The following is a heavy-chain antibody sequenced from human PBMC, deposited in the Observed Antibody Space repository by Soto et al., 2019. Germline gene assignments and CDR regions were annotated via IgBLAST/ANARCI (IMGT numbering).Heavy chain of an antibody. CDR1: GYPFTGYY. J-gene: IGHJ6*02. D-gene: IGHD6-13*01. Sequence: ASVKVSCKASGYPFTGYYMHWVRQAPGRRPEWMGWVNPNNGDTHYVQKFQGRVTMTADTSISTGYMELTRLASDDTALYYCTRRPMWRTQLIKDYGMDAWGQGTTATVSS. V-gene: IGHV1-2*02. CDR3: TRRPMWRTQLIKDYGMDA. CDR2: VNPNNGDT.